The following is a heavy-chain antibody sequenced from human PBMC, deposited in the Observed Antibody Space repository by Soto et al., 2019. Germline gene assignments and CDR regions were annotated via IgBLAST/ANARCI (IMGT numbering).Heavy chain of an antibody. CDR2: IIPIFGTA. CDR3: ATNGGVNYYDSSGYRDAFDI. D-gene: IGHD3-22*01. Sequence: SVKVSCKASGGTFSSYAISWVRQAPGQGLEWMGGIIPIFGTANYAQKFQGRVTITADESTSTAYMELSSLRSEDTAVYYCATNGGVNYYDSSGYRDAFDIWGQGTMVTVSS. V-gene: IGHV1-69*13. J-gene: IGHJ3*02. CDR1: GGTFSSYA.